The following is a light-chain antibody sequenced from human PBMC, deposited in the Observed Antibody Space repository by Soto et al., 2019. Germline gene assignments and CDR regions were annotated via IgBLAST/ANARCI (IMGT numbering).Light chain of an antibody. Sequence: EIVLTQSPATLSLSPGERATLSCRASQSVSNNYLAWYQQKPGQAPRLLIYGASNRATGIPDRFSGSGSGTDFTLTISRLEAEDFAMYYCQQYENSPITFGLGTRLEIK. CDR1: QSVSNNY. CDR3: QQYENSPIT. CDR2: GAS. V-gene: IGKV3-20*01. J-gene: IGKJ5*01.